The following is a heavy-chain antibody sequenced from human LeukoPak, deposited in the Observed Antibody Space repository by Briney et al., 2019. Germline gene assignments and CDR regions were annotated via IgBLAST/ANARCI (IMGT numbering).Heavy chain of an antibody. Sequence: ASVKVSCKASGYTFASYAMHWVRQAPVQRLECMGWITAGNGNTKYLQKFQGRVTITRDTSASTAYMELSSLRSEDTAVYYCARVALRYFDWLSPYYFDYWGQGTLVTVSS. J-gene: IGHJ4*02. CDR1: GYTFASYA. CDR2: ITAGNGNT. V-gene: IGHV1-3*01. D-gene: IGHD3-9*01. CDR3: ARVALRYFDWLSPYYFDY.